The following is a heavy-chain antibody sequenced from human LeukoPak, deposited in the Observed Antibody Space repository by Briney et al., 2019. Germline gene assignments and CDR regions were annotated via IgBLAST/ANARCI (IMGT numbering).Heavy chain of an antibody. CDR2: INSDGSST. CDR3: ARGFVLGAAKNYFDY. D-gene: IGHD2-21*02. Sequence: PGGSLRLSCAASGFTFSSYWMHWVRQAPGKGLVWVSRINSDGSSTSYADSVKGRFTISRDNSKNTLSLQMNSLRAEDTALYYCARGFVLGAAKNYFDYWGRGALVTVSS. J-gene: IGHJ4*02. V-gene: IGHV3-74*01. CDR1: GFTFSSYW.